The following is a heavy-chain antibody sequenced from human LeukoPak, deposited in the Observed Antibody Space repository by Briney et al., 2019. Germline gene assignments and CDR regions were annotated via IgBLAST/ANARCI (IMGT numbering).Heavy chain of an antibody. J-gene: IGHJ3*02. CDR1: GFTFSSYG. V-gene: IGHV3-48*03. Sequence: GGSLRLSCAASGFTFSSYGMNWVRQAPGKGLEWVSYISSSGSTIYYADSVKGRFTISRDNAKNSLYLQMNSLRAEDTAVYYCARVGTTVTTPDAFDIWGQGTMVTVSS. CDR3: ARVGTTVTTPDAFDI. CDR2: ISSSGSTI. D-gene: IGHD4-17*01.